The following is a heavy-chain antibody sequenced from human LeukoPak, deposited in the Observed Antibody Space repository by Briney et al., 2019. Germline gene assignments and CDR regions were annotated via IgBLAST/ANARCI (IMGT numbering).Heavy chain of an antibody. CDR2: IIPILGIA. CDR3: ASYDSGSYSPFDY. D-gene: IGHD3-10*01. V-gene: IGHV1-69*02. J-gene: IGHJ4*02. CDR1: GGTFSTYT. Sequence: SVKVSCKASGGTFSTYTISWVRQAPGQGLEWMGRIIPILGIANYAQKFQGRVTITADKSTSTAYMELSSLRSEDTAVYYCASYDSGSYSPFDYWGQGTLVTVSS.